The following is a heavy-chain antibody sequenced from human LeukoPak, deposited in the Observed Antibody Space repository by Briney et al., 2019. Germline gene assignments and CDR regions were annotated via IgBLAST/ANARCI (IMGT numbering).Heavy chain of an antibody. CDR3: ARGVVGAPPPYLDY. CDR2: IYYSGSP. D-gene: IGHD1-26*01. CDR1: GGSISSYY. V-gene: IGHV4-59*01. J-gene: IGHJ4*02. Sequence: SETLSLTCTVSGGSISSYYWSWIRQPPGKGLEWIGYIYYSGSPNYNPSLKSRVTISVDTSKNQFSLKLSSVTAADTAVYYCARGVVGAPPPYLDYWGQGTLVTVSS.